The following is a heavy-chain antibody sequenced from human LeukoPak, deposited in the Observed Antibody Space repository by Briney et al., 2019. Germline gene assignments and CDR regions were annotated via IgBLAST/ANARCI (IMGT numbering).Heavy chain of an antibody. CDR3: ARERDMPRDKDIHIDYSNYGFDP. CDR2: IYHSGST. CDR1: GYSLSSGYY. D-gene: IGHD4-11*01. Sequence: PSETLSLTCTVSGYSLSSGYYWGWIRQPPGKGLEWIGSIYHSGSTYYNPSLKSRVTISVDTSKNQFSLKLSSVTAADTAVYYCARERDMPRDKDIHIDYSNYGFDPWGQGTLVTVSS. V-gene: IGHV4-38-2*02. J-gene: IGHJ5*02.